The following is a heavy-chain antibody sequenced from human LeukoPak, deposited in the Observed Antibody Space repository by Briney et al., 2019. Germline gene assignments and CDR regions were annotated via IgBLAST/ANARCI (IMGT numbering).Heavy chain of an antibody. CDR2: ISASGSGT. V-gene: IGHV3-23*01. Sequence: GGSLRLSCAASGFTFSSYEFNWVRQAPGKGLFWVSGISASGSGTYYADSVKGRFTISRDNSKNTLYLQMNSLRAEDTAVYYCAKDAAGPEYWGQGTLVTVSS. CDR3: AKDAAGPEY. CDR1: GFTFSSYE. D-gene: IGHD6-13*01. J-gene: IGHJ4*02.